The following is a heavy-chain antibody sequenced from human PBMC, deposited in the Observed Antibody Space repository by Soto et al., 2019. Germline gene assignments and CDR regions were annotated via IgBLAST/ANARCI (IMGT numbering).Heavy chain of an antibody. CDR2: IYYSGST. V-gene: IGHV4-59*01. Sequence: SETLSLTCTVPGGSISSYYWRWIRQPPGKGLEWIGYIYYSGSTNYNPSLKSRVTISVDTSKNQFSLKLRSVTAADTAVYYCARGMAEEQIFYYIDYWGQGALVTVSS. CDR3: ARGMAEEQIFYYIDY. J-gene: IGHJ4*02. D-gene: IGHD3-9*01. CDR1: GGSISSYY.